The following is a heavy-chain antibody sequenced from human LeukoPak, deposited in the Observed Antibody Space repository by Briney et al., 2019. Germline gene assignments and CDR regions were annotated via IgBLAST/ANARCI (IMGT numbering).Heavy chain of an antibody. CDR1: GFTFSSYA. J-gene: IGHJ4*02. V-gene: IGHV3-23*01. CDR2: ISGSGGST. D-gene: IGHD2-2*01. CDR3: AKDPGVVPAASYYFDY. Sequence: GGSLRLSCAASGFTFSSYAMSWVRQAPGKGLEWVSAISGSGGSTYYADSVKGRFTISRDNSKNTLYLQMNSLRAEDTAVYYCAKDPGVVPAASYYFDYWGQGTLVTVSS.